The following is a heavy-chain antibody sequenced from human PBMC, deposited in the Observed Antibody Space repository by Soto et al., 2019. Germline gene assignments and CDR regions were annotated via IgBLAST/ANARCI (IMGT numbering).Heavy chain of an antibody. D-gene: IGHD3-22*01. CDR1: GFTFSNAW. J-gene: IGHJ3*02. CDR2: IKSKTDGGTT. V-gene: IGHV3-15*01. CDR3: TTEANDSSGYYCAGAFDI. Sequence: GGSLRLSCAASGFTFSNAWMSWVRQAPGKGLEWVGRIKSKTDGGTTDYAAPVKGRFTISRDDSKNTLYPQMNSLKTEDTAVYYCTTEANDSSGYYCAGAFDIWGQGTMVTVSS.